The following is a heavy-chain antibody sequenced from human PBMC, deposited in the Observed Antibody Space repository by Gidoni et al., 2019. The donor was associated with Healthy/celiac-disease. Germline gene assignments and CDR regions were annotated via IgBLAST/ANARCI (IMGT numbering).Heavy chain of an antibody. V-gene: IGHV3-21*01. Sequence: GGSLRLSCAASGFTFSSSSMNWVRQAPGKGLEWVSSISSSSSYIYYADSVKGRFTISRDNAKNSLYLQMNSLRAEDTAVYYCARDVLLWFGESRGGMDVWGQGTTVTVSS. CDR1: GFTFSSSS. D-gene: IGHD3-10*01. CDR3: ARDVLLWFGESRGGMDV. J-gene: IGHJ6*02. CDR2: ISSSSSYI.